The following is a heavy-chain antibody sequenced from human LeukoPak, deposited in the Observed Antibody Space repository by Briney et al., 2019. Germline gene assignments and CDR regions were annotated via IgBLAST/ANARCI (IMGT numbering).Heavy chain of an antibody. CDR3: ARSRGLELLRFDY. Sequence: GASVKVSCKASGYTFSGYYIHWVRQAPGQGLEWVGWISPNSGGTNYAQKFQGRVTMTRDTSISTAYMELSRLRSDDTAVYYCARSRGLELLRFDYWGQGTLVTVSS. CDR2: ISPNSGGT. D-gene: IGHD1-7*01. CDR1: GYTFSGYY. J-gene: IGHJ4*02. V-gene: IGHV1-2*02.